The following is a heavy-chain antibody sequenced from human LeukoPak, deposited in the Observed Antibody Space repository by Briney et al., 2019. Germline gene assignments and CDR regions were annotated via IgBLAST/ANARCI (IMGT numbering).Heavy chain of an antibody. V-gene: IGHV3-7*01. D-gene: IGHD6-13*01. CDR3: ARSGEQEVIIAAAGADAFDI. CDR2: IKQDGSEK. Sequence: GGSLRLSCAASGFTFSSYWMSWVRQAPGKGLEWVANIKQDGSEKYYVDSVKGRFTISRDNAKNSLYLQMNSLRAEDTAVYYCARSGEQEVIIAAAGADAFDIWGQGTMVTVSS. CDR1: GFTFSSYW. J-gene: IGHJ3*02.